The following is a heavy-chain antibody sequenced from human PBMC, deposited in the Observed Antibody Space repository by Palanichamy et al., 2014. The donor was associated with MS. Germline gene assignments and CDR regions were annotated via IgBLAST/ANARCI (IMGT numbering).Heavy chain of an antibody. CDR2: IFHSGST. CDR1: GYSIINGYY. D-gene: IGHD3-22*01. V-gene: IGHV4-38-2*01. J-gene: IGHJ4*02. Sequence: QAQLQESGPRLVKPSETLSLTCAVSGYSIINGYYWAWIRQPPGKGLEWIGSIFHSGSTDYNPSLKSRVTISVDTSKNQFSLKLSSVTAADTAVYYCARIYYDSSGYHLDYWGQGTLVTVSS. CDR3: ARIYYDSSGYHLDY.